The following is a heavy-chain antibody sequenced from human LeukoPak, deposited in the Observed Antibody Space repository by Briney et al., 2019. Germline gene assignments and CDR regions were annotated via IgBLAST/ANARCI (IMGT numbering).Heavy chain of an antibody. CDR1: GFTFDDYA. J-gene: IGHJ4*02. CDR2: ISWDGGST. Sequence: GGSLRLSCAASGFTFDDYAMHWVRQAPGKGLEWVSLISWDGGSTYYADSVKGRFTISRDNSKNSLYLQMNSLRAEDTALYYCAKVGRRGEMAPFFDYWGQGTLVTVSS. CDR3: AKVGRRGEMAPFFDY. V-gene: IGHV3-43D*03. D-gene: IGHD5-24*01.